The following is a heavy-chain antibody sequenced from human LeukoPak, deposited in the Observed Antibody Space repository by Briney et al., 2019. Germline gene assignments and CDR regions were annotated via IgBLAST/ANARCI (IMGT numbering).Heavy chain of an antibody. CDR2: IKHDGSET. CDR1: GFTYSTYW. CDR3: ARDRAPRGLRLGESDY. D-gene: IGHD3-16*01. Sequence: GGSLRLSCVASGFTYSTYWMTWVRQAPRKGLEWVANIKHDGSETDYVDSVKGRFTISRDNAKNSLYLQMNSLRAEDTAVYYCARDRAPRGLRLGESDYWGQGTLVTVSS. J-gene: IGHJ4*02. V-gene: IGHV3-7*03.